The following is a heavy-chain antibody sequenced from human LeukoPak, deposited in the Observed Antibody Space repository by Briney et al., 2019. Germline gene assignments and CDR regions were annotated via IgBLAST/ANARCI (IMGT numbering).Heavy chain of an antibody. CDR2: INSDGSST. Sequence: PPGGSLRLSCAASGFTFSSYWMHWARQAPGKGLVWVSRINSDGSSTSYADSVKGRFTISRDNAKNTLYLQMNSLRAEDTAVYYCARAVAGTWGGYYFDYWGQGTLVTVSS. V-gene: IGHV3-74*01. CDR1: GFTFSSYW. D-gene: IGHD6-19*01. J-gene: IGHJ4*02. CDR3: ARAVAGTWGGYYFDY.